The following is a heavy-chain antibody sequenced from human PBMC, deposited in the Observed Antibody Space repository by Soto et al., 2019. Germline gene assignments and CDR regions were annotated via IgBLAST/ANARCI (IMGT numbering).Heavy chain of an antibody. Sequence: QLQLQESGPGLVKPSETLSLTCTVSGGSISSSSYYWGWIRQPPGKGLEWIGSIYYSGSTYYNPSLKRRVTISVDTSKSQFSLKLRSVTAADTAVYYCARDKLPVVVVAATRYSRPYYFDYWGQGTLVTVSS. D-gene: IGHD2-15*01. V-gene: IGHV4-39*02. CDR3: ARDKLPVVVVAATRYSRPYYFDY. CDR2: IYYSGST. CDR1: GGSISSSSYY. J-gene: IGHJ4*02.